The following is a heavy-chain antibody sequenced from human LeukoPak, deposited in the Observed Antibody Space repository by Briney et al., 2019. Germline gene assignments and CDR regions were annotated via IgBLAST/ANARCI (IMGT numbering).Heavy chain of an antibody. CDR3: AKDTAMVTFFDY. J-gene: IGHJ4*02. CDR2: ISGNGGVI. CDR1: GFTVSSNY. V-gene: IGHV3-23*01. D-gene: IGHD5-18*01. Sequence: GGSLRLSCAASGFTVSSNYMTWVRQAPGKGLEWLSYISGNGGVIQYADSVKGRFTISRDNSKNTLYLQMNSLRAEDTAVYYCAKDTAMVTFFDYWGQGTLVTVSS.